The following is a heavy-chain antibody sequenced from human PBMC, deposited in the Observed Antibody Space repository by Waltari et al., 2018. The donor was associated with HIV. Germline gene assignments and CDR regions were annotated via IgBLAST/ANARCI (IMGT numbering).Heavy chain of an antibody. Sequence: QLQLQESGPGLVKSSETLSLTCTVSAGSMPSSSYYWGWIRQPPGKGLEWIGSMSYSGSTYNNASLRSRLTISVDTSKNQFSLKLTSVTAADTAMYYCARSFSGYSNYFDPWGQGTLVTVSS. CDR3: ARSFSGYSNYFDP. CDR1: AGSMPSSSYY. V-gene: IGHV4-39*01. J-gene: IGHJ5*02. CDR2: MSYSGST. D-gene: IGHD4-4*01.